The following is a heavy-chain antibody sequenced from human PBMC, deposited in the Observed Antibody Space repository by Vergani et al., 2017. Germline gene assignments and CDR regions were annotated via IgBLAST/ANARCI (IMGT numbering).Heavy chain of an antibody. V-gene: IGHV5-51*01. Sequence: EVQLVQSGAEVKKPGESLKISCQISGYSFTNYWIGWVRQMPGKGLEWMGIIHPADSDTRYSRSFQGQFTSSVDKSISTSYRQRSSLRASDSAMYYCARLXGRDSSGSKFFDYWGQGTLVTVSS. CDR2: IHPADSDT. CDR1: GYSFTNYW. CDR3: ARLXGRDSSGSKFFDY. J-gene: IGHJ4*02. D-gene: IGHD3-22*01.